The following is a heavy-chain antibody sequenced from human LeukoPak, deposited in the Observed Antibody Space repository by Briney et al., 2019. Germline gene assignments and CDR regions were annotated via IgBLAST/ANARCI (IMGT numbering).Heavy chain of an antibody. CDR3: ARICRYYYGSGAPYAFDI. Sequence: SGPVLVKPTATLTLTCTVSGFSLSNPRMGVSWIRQPPGKALERLAHSFSNDEKSYSTSLKSSLTISKDTSKSQVVLTMTNMDPVDTATYYCARICRYYYGSGAPYAFDIWGQGTMVTVSS. CDR1: GFSLSNPRMG. CDR2: SFSNDEK. V-gene: IGHV2-26*01. J-gene: IGHJ3*02. D-gene: IGHD3-10*01.